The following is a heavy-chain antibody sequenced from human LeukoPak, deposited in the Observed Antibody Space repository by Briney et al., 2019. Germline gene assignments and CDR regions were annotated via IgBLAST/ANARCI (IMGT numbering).Heavy chain of an antibody. CDR3: ASYDGILDP. J-gene: IGHJ5*02. D-gene: IGHD3-22*01. CDR1: GGSISSNY. Sequence: PSETLSLTCTVSGGSISSNYWSWIRQPPGKGLEWIGYIYYSGSTNYIPSLKSRVTISVDTSKNQFSLKLSSVTAADTAVYYCASYDGILDPWGQGTLVTVSS. CDR2: IYYSGST. V-gene: IGHV4-59*01.